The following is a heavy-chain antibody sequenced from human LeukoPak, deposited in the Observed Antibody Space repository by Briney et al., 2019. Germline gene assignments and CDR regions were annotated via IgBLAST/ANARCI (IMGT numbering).Heavy chain of an antibody. CDR2: INNEGNIL. D-gene: IGHD3-16*01. CDR3: ARLGPYYFDS. CDR1: GFTFSSYW. V-gene: IGHV3-74*01. Sequence: PWGSLRLSCAASGFTFSSYWMHWVRHAPGAGLVWVSRINNEGNILNYADSVQGRFTISRDTSRNTLYLQMNSLRAEDTAVYYCARLGPYYFDSWGQGTLVIVSS. J-gene: IGHJ4*02.